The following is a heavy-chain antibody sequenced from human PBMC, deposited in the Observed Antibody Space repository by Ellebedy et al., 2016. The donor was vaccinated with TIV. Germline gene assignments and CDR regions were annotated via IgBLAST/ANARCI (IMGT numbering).Heavy chain of an antibody. CDR2: INVNLGDT. V-gene: IGHV1-18*04. Sequence: ASVKVSXKTSGYSFTTYGITWLRQAPGQGLEWMGWINVNLGDTHYAQRFQGRVTMTTDTSTNTAYMELRSLTSDDTAVYYCARDHSSGWSGADPCFDPWGQGTLVTVTS. CDR1: GYSFTTYG. CDR3: ARDHSSGWSGADPCFDP. D-gene: IGHD6-19*01. J-gene: IGHJ5*02.